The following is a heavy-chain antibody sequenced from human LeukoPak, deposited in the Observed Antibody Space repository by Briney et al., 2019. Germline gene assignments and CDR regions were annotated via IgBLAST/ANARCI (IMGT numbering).Heavy chain of an antibody. CDR3: AKVGSRAKQADY. J-gene: IGHJ4*02. CDR1: GFTFSSYG. CDR2: ISYDGSNK. Sequence: GGSLRLSCAASGFTFSSYGMHWVRQAPGKGLEWVAVISYDGSNKYYADSVKGRFTISRDNSKNTLYLQMNSLRAEDTAVYYCAKVGSRAKQADYWGQGNLVTVSS. V-gene: IGHV3-30*18. D-gene: IGHD3-16*01.